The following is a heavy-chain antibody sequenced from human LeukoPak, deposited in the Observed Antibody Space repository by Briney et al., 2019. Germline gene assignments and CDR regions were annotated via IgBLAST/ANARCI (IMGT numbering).Heavy chain of an antibody. D-gene: IGHD6-13*01. CDR2: IYPGDSDT. CDR3: ARRSSSWYRGNFYYYMDV. Sequence: GESLKISCKGSGYSFTSYWIGWVRQMPGKGLEWMGIIYPGDSDTRYSPSFQGQVTISADKSISTAYLQWNSLKASDTAIYYCARRSSSWYRGNFYYYMDVWGKGTTVTVSS. CDR1: GYSFTSYW. V-gene: IGHV5-51*01. J-gene: IGHJ6*03.